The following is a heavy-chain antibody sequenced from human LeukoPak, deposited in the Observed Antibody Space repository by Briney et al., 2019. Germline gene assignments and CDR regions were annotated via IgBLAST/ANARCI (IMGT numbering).Heavy chain of an antibody. CDR3: ARRPSSRYYSRPVDY. CDR1: GYTFTSYD. D-gene: IGHD3-22*01. CDR2: MNPNSGNT. V-gene: IGHV1-8*03. Sequence: ASVKVSCKTSGYTFTSYDISWVRQATGQGLEWMGWMNPNSGNTGYAQKFQGRVTIARNTSISTGYMELSSLRSEDTAVYYCARRPSSRYYSRPVDYWGQGTLVTVSS. J-gene: IGHJ4*02.